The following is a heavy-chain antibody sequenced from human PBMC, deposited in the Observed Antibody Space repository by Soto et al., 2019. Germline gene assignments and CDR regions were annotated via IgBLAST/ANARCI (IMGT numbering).Heavy chain of an antibody. D-gene: IGHD3-9*01. Sequence: SETLSLTCTVSGGSISSGGYYWSWIRQHPGKGLEWIGYIYYSGSTYYNPSLKSRVTISVDTSKNQFSLKLSSVTAADTAVYYCARLRDDILTGYFYWGQGTLVTVSS. CDR2: IYYSGST. J-gene: IGHJ4*02. CDR1: GGSISSGGYY. CDR3: ARLRDDILTGYFY. V-gene: IGHV4-31*03.